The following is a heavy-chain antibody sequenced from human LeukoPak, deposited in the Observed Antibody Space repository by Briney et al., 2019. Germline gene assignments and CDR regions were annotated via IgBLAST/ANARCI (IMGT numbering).Heavy chain of an antibody. J-gene: IGHJ4*02. CDR1: GYTFTSYA. CDR3: ARGIQLWLFDY. V-gene: IGHV1-69*06. D-gene: IGHD5-18*01. CDR2: IIPIFGTA. Sequence: SVKVSRKASGYTFTSYAMNWVRQAPGQGLEWMGGIIPIFGTANYAQKFQGRVTITADKSTSTAYMELSSLRSEDTAVYYCARGIQLWLFDYWGQGTLVTVSS.